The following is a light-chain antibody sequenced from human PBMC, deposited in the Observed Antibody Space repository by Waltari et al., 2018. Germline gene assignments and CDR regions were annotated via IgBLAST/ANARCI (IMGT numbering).Light chain of an antibody. V-gene: IGKV1-12*02. CDR1: QGISSW. CDR2: AAS. J-gene: IGKJ1*01. Sequence: DIQMTQSPSSVSASVGATVTITCRASQGISSWLAWYQQKPGKAPKLLIDAASSLQSGVPSRFSGSGSGTHFTLTISSLQPEDFATYYCQQANTNTFPPTFGQGTKVEIK. CDR3: QQANTNTFPPT.